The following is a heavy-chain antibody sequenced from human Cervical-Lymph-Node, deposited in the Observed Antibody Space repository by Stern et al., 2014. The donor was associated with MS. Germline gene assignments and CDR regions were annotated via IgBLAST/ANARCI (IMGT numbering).Heavy chain of an antibody. CDR2: IHSDGSR. J-gene: IGHJ6*01. CDR1: FNFRSYW. Sequence: EVQLVESGGGLVQPGGSLRLSCAGFNFRSYWMHWVRQAPGKGLVWVACIHSDGSRRYADSVKGRFTISRDNAKNTMYLQMSSLRVEDTAVYYCARGVVSVSTLGDYYYGMDVWGQGTTVTVSS. D-gene: IGHD2-2*01. CDR3: ARGVVSVSTLGDYYYGMDV. V-gene: IGHV3-74*02.